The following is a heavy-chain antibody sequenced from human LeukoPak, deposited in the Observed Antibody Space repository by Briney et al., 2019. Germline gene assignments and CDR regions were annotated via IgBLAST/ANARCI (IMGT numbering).Heavy chain of an antibody. CDR3: AREEGSGYTFDY. CDR1: GVSISSYY. Sequence: SETLSLTCSVSGVSISSYYWSWIRQPAGKGLEWIGRIYTSGSTNYNPSLKSRVTMSIDTSKNQFSLKLSSVTAADTAVYYCAREEGSGYTFDYWGQGTLVTVSS. CDR2: IYTSGST. V-gene: IGHV4-4*07. J-gene: IGHJ4*02. D-gene: IGHD3-22*01.